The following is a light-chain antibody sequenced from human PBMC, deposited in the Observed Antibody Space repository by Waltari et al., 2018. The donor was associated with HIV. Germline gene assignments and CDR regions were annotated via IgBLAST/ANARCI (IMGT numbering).Light chain of an antibody. J-gene: IGKJ1*01. Sequence: DIVLTQSQDSLAVSLGERATVNCRSTHSILYNSNNNSYLGWYQQKPGQPPKLLIYWASTRASGTPGRCTGSGSGTDFALTISSLQAEDAAVYYCQQYFSTPPTFGQGTKVEIK. CDR3: QQYFSTPPT. V-gene: IGKV4-1*01. CDR2: WAS. CDR1: HSILYNSNNNSY.